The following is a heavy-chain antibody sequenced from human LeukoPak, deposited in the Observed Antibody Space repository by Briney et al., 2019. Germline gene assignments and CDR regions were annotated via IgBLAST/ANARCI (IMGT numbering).Heavy chain of an antibody. J-gene: IGHJ6*02. CDR1: GGSISSGGYS. D-gene: IGHD3-10*01. Sequence: SETLSLTCAVSGGSISSGGYSWSWIQQPPGKGLEWIGYIYYSGSTNYNPSLKSRVTISVDTSKNQFSLKLSSVTAADTAVYYCARGLRVRGVTYYYYYGMDVWGQGTTVTVSS. CDR2: IYYSGST. CDR3: ARGLRVRGVTYYYYYGMDV. V-gene: IGHV4-61*08.